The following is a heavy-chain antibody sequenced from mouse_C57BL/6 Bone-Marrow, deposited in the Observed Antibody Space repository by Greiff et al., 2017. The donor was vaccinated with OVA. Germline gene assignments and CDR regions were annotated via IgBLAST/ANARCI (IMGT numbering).Heavy chain of an antibody. CDR2: ISDGGSYT. D-gene: IGHD2-1*01. V-gene: IGHV5-4*03. CDR3: ASDYGNYEGFAY. CDR1: GFTFSSYA. J-gene: IGHJ3*01. Sequence: EVKLMESGGGLVKPGGSLKLSCAASGFTFSSYAMSWVRQTPEKRLEWVATISDGGSYTYYPDNVKGRFTISRDNAKNNLYLQMSHLKSEDTAMYYCASDYGNYEGFAYWGQGTLVTVSA.